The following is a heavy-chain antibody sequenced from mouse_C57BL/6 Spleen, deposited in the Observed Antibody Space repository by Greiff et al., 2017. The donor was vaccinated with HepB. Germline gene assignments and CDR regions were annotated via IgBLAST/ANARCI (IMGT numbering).Heavy chain of an antibody. Sequence: VQLQQPGAELVMPGASVKLSCKASGYTFTSYWMHWVKQRPGQGLEWIGEIDPSDSYTNYNQKFKGKSTLTVDKSSSTAYMQLSSLTSEDSAVYYCARRGGYYGYDVDWYFDVWGTGTTVTVSS. J-gene: IGHJ1*03. D-gene: IGHD2-2*01. CDR1: GYTFTSYW. CDR2: IDPSDSYT. CDR3: ARRGGYYGYDVDWYFDV. V-gene: IGHV1-69*01.